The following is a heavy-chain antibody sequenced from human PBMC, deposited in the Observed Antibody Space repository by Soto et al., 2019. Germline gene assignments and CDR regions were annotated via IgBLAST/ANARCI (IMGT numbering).Heavy chain of an antibody. Sequence: QLQLQESGPGLVKPSETLSLTCTVSGGSISSSSYYWGWIRQPPGKGLEWIGSVQYGGTTYYNPSLKSRVSISVDTSKNQFSLKLTSVTAADTSMYYCGRPRAGAARGFDPWGQGTLVTVSS. CDR1: GGSISSSSYY. CDR2: VQYGGTT. V-gene: IGHV4-39*01. D-gene: IGHD6-6*01. J-gene: IGHJ5*02. CDR3: GRPRAGAARGFDP.